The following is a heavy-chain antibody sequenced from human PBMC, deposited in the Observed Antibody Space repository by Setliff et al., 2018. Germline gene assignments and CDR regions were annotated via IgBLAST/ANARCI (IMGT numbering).Heavy chain of an antibody. Sequence: PSETLSLTCTVSGDSISSRRNYWGWFRQPAGKELEWIGQIYTSWSNNYNPSLKIRVTISLDTSKNQFSLSLTSVTAEDTAVYYCAIMSGFQYIDVWDKGTTVTV. D-gene: IGHD2-8*01. CDR1: GDSISSRRNY. J-gene: IGHJ6*03. CDR3: AIMSGFQYIDV. V-gene: IGHV4-61*09. CDR2: IYTSWSN.